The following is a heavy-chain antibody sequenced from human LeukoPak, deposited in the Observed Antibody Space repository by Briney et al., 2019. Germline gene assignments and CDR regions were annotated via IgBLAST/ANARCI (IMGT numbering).Heavy chain of an antibody. J-gene: IGHJ4*02. CDR1: VESVSSKSAT. D-gene: IGHD1-26*01. V-gene: IGHV6-1*01. CDR3: ARLGSIEDY. CDR2: TYYRSKRYN. Sequence: SQTLSRTSAISVESVSSKSATWNWIRQSPSRGLEWLGRTYYRSKRYNDYALSVNRRITTNPDTSKNQFSLQLTTVPPKDTPVYYCARLGSIEDYCGQGTLVTASS.